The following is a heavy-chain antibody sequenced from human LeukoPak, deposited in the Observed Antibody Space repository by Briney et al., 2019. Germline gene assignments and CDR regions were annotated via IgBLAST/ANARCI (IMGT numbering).Heavy chain of an antibody. J-gene: IGHJ6*03. CDR1: GSTFGSYW. D-gene: IGHD6-19*01. V-gene: IGHV3-74*01. CDR2: INSDGSST. CDR3: ARASVQGQWLIHYYYYYMDV. Sequence: GGSLRLSCAASGSTFGSYWMHWVRQAPGKGLVWVSRINSDGSSTSYADSVKGRFTISRDNAKNTLYLQMNSLRAEDTAVYYCARASVQGQWLIHYYYYYMDVWGKGTTVTVSS.